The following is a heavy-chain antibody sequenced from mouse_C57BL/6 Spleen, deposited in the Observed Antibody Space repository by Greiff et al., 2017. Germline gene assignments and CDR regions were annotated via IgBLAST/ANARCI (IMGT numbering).Heavy chain of an antibody. Sequence: EVQLQQSGPELVKPGASVKMSCKASGYTFTDYNMHWVKQSHGKSLEWIGYINPNNGGTSYNQKFKGKATLTVNKSSSTAYMERRSLASEDSAVXYCARDWDYAMDYWGQGTSVTVSS. D-gene: IGHD4-1*01. CDR2: INPNNGGT. CDR3: ARDWDYAMDY. CDR1: GYTFTDYN. V-gene: IGHV1-22*01. J-gene: IGHJ4*01.